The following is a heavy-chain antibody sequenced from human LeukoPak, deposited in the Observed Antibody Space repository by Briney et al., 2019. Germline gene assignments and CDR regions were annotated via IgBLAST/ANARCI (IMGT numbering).Heavy chain of an antibody. CDR3: AVIMTGYPHDY. Sequence: ASVKVSCKSSGYTFTRHYLHWVRQAPGQGLEWMGWINPNSGGTNYAQKFQGRVTMTRDTSISTAYMELSRLRSDDTAVYYCAVIMTGYPHDYWGQGTLVTVSS. V-gene: IGHV1-2*02. D-gene: IGHD3-9*01. CDR1: GYTFTRHY. J-gene: IGHJ4*02. CDR2: INPNSGGT.